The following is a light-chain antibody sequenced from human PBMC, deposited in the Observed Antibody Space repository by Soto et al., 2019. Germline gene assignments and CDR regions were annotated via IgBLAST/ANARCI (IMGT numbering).Light chain of an antibody. CDR1: QSFRGL. J-gene: IGKJ5*01. Sequence: EVVLTQAPVTLSLSPGERATLSCRASQSFRGLLAWYQQKPGQAPRLLIYDAYNRATGIPPRFSGSGSVTDFTLTIRSLEPEYSAVYYGQQRHMWPITFGQGTRLE. V-gene: IGKV3-11*01. CDR3: QQRHMWPIT. CDR2: DAY.